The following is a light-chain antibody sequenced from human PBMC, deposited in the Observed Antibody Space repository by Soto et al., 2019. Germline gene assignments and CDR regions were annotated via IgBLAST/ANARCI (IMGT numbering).Light chain of an antibody. CDR1: QDMAGY. CDR3: QQAYSFPIT. CDR2: GAS. Sequence: DIQVTQSPSSVTASVGDRVTITCRASQDMAGYLAWYQHKPGRTPELLIHGASRLQSGVPARFSGSGSGTDFTLSINSLQPEDFATYYCQQAYSFPITFGQGTRLDI. J-gene: IGKJ5*01. V-gene: IGKV1D-12*01.